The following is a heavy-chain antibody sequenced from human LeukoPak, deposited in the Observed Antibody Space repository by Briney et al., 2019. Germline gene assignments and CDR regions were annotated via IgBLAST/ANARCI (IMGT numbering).Heavy chain of an antibody. CDR2: IRSKAYGGTT. CDR1: GFTFGDYA. J-gene: IGHJ4*02. Sequence: GGSLRLSCTASGFTFGDYAMSWVRQAPGKGLEWVGFIRSKAYGGTTEYAASVKGRFTISRDDSKSIAYLQMNSLKTEDTAVYYSTTIYYDSSGPEAYFDYWGQGTLVTVSS. CDR3: TTIYYDSSGPEAYFDY. D-gene: IGHD3-22*01. V-gene: IGHV3-49*04.